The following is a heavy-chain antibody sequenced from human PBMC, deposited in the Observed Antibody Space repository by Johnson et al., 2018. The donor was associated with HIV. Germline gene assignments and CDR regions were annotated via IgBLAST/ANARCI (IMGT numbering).Heavy chain of an antibody. V-gene: IGHV3-30*18. J-gene: IGHJ3*01. CDR3: AKGGVWEIPLGFGAVDF. CDR1: GFTFSSYG. CDR2: ISYEGSNK. D-gene: IGHD1-26*01. Sequence: QVQLVESGGGVVQLGRSLRLSCAASGFTFSSYGMHWVRQAPGKGLEWVAVISYEGSNKYYADSVKGRFTISRDNSKNTLFLQMNSLRDEDTAVYFCAKGGVWEIPLGFGAVDFWGQGTMVSASS.